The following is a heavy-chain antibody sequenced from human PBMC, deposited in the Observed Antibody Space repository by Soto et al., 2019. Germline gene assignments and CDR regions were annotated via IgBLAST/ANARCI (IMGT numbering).Heavy chain of an antibody. Sequence: GSLRLSCAASGFTFSAYAMTWVRQAPGKGLEWVSSISGSGANTYYADSVKGRFTISRDNSKNTVSLHMNSLRADDTAVYYCAKYPDFYYHGMDVWGQGTRVTVSS. V-gene: IGHV3-23*01. CDR2: ISGSGANT. J-gene: IGHJ6*02. CDR3: AKYPDFYYHGMDV. CDR1: GFTFSAYA.